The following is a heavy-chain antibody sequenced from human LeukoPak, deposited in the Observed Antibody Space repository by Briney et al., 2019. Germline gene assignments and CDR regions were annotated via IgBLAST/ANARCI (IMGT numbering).Heavy chain of an antibody. V-gene: IGHV3-33*01. CDR1: GFTFSSYG. Sequence: GRSLRLSCAASGFTFSSYGMHWVRQAPGKGLEWVAVIWYDGSNKYYADSVKGRFTISRDNSKNTLYLQMNSLRAVDTAVYYCARDRYSSGWPDYWGQGTLVTVSS. J-gene: IGHJ4*02. CDR3: ARDRYSSGWPDY. CDR2: IWYDGSNK. D-gene: IGHD6-19*01.